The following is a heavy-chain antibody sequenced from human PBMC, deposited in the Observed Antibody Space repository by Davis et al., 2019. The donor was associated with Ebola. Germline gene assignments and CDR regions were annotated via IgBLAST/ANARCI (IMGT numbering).Heavy chain of an antibody. Sequence: SVKVSCKASGGTFSSYAISWVRQAPGQGLEWMGRIIPILGIANYAQKFQGRVTITRDTSASTAYMELSSLRSEDTAVYYCASSYSSVLPNVWGQGTTVTVSS. CDR3: ASSYSSVLPNV. CDR1: GGTFSSYA. D-gene: IGHD6-19*01. V-gene: IGHV1-69*04. CDR2: IIPILGIA. J-gene: IGHJ6*02.